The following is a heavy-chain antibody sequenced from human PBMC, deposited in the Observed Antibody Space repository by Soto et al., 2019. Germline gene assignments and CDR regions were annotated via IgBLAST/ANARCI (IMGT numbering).Heavy chain of an antibody. V-gene: IGHV3-64D*06. J-gene: IGHJ4*01. CDR1: GFTFSSYA. Sequence: GGSLRLSCSASGFTFSSYAMDWVRQAPGKGLEYVSAISSNGGSTYYADSVKGRFTISRDNSKNTLYLQMSSLRAEDTAVYYCVKDLGIAARGDFDDWGQGTLVTASS. CDR3: VKDLGIAARGDFDD. CDR2: ISSNGGST. D-gene: IGHD6-6*01.